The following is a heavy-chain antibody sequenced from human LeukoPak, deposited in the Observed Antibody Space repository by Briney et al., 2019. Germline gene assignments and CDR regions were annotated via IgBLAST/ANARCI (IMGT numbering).Heavy chain of an antibody. J-gene: IGHJ4*02. Sequence: SETLSLTCTVSGGSISSYYWSWIRQPAGKGLEWIGRIYTSGSTNYDPPLKSRVTMSVDTSKNQFSLKLSSVTAADTAVYYCARDYYGSGYFDYWGQGTLVIVSS. V-gene: IGHV4-4*07. D-gene: IGHD3-10*01. CDR1: GGSISSYY. CDR3: ARDYYGSGYFDY. CDR2: IYTSGST.